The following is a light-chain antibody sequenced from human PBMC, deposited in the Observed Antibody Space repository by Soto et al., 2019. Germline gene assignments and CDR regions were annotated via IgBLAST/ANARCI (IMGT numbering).Light chain of an antibody. CDR2: GAS. CDR1: QGISSY. V-gene: IGKV1-9*01. Sequence: IQLTQSPSSLSASVGDRVTITCRASQGISSYLAWYQQKPGKAPKLLIYGASTLEGGVPFRFSGSGSVTDFTLTISSLKPEDFATYYCLQLNTYPITFGHGTRLEIK. J-gene: IGKJ5*01. CDR3: LQLNTYPIT.